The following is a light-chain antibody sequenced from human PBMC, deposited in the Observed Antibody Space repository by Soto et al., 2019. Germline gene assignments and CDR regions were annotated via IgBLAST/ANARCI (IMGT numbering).Light chain of an antibody. V-gene: IGLV1-51*01. CDR2: DDN. CDR1: SSNIGNNY. CDR3: ATRDSSLSLLV. Sequence: QSVLTQPPSMSAAPGQWVTISCSGSSSNIGNNYVSWYQHLPGTAPKLLIYDDNKRPSGIPDRFSGSKSGTSATLGITGLQTGDEADYYCATRDSSLSLLVFGGGTKLTVL. J-gene: IGLJ2*01.